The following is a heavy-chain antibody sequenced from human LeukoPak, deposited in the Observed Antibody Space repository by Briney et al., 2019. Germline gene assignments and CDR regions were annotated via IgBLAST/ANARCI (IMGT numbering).Heavy chain of an antibody. Sequence: SVKVSCKASGGTFSSYAISWVRQAPGQGLEWMGGIIPIFGTANYAQKFQGRVTITADESTSTAYMELSSLRSEDTAVYYCATYGPMTTVTTQGPGFDYWGQGTLVTVSS. CDR3: ATYGPMTTVTTQGPGFDY. J-gene: IGHJ4*02. CDR1: GGTFSSYA. D-gene: IGHD4-17*01. CDR2: IIPIFGTA. V-gene: IGHV1-69*01.